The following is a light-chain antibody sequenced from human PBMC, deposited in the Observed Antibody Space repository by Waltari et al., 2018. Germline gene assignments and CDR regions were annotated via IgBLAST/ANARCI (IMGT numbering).Light chain of an antibody. Sequence: IVLTPSPDSLAVSLGGRATINYQSGQSVLSSSNNKYYLAWYQQKPRQPPKLLIYWASTRESGVPDRFSGSGSGTDFTLTISNLQAEDVAVYYCQQYYDSPTFGPGTKVDIK. CDR1: QSVLSSSNNKYY. J-gene: IGKJ3*01. CDR2: WAS. V-gene: IGKV4-1*01. CDR3: QQYYDSPT.